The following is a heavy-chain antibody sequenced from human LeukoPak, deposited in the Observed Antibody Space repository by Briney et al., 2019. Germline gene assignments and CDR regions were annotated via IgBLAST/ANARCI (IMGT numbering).Heavy chain of an antibody. J-gene: IGHJ4*02. CDR2: FSYNGAT. CDR3: AGGSGYSYVFDY. D-gene: IGHD5-18*01. V-gene: IGHV4-39*07. CDR1: GVSIRSRTYY. Sequence: SETLSLTCTVSGVSIRSRTYYWGWIRQSPGKGLEWIGSFSYNGATYYNPSLKSRVTISEDTSNNQFSLKLSSVTAADTAVYYCAGGSGYSYVFDYWGQGTLVTVSP.